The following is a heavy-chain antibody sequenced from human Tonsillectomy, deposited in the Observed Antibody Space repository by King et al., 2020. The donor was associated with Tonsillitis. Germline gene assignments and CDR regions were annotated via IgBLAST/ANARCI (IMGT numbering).Heavy chain of an antibody. D-gene: IGHD5-18*01. CDR3: ARRWGTAMVTHWYFDL. V-gene: IGHV4-59*08. Sequence: VQLQESGPGLVKPSETLSLICTVSGGSISRYYWSWIRQPPGKGLEWIGYISYSGSTNYNPSLQSRVTISVDTSKNQFSLKLSSVTAADTAVYYCARRWGTAMVTHWYFDLWGRGTLVTVSS. J-gene: IGHJ2*01. CDR2: ISYSGST. CDR1: GGSISRYY.